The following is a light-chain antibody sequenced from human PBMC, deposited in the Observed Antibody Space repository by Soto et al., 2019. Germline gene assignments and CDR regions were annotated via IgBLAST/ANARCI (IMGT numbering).Light chain of an antibody. CDR2: EVS. CDR3: SSYTVSSTLV. Sequence: QSALTQAASVSGSPGQSITISCTGTSSDVGGYNYVSWYQQHPGKAPKLMIYEVSNRPSGVSNRFSGSKSGNTASLTISGLQAEDEADYYCSSYTVSSTLVFGGGTKLT. V-gene: IGLV2-14*01. J-gene: IGLJ2*01. CDR1: SSDVGGYNY.